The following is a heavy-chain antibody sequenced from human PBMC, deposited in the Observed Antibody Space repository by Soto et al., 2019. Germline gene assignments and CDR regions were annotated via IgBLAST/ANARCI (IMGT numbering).Heavy chain of an antibody. CDR2: ISSSGSNI. CDR3: ARDGVGANPGDAFDI. CDR1: GLSLSGYS. V-gene: IGHV3-48*02. Sequence: ESGGGLVQPGGSLRLSCAASGLSLSGYSMNWVRQAPGKGLEWVSFISSSGSNIYYADSVKGRFTISRDDAKNSLYVHMNSLRDEDTAVYYCARDGVGANPGDAFDIWGQGTMVTVSS. J-gene: IGHJ3*02. D-gene: IGHD1-26*01.